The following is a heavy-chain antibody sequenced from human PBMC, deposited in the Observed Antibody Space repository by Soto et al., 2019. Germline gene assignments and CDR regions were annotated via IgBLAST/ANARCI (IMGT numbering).Heavy chain of an antibody. CDR1: GYTFTCYY. J-gene: IGHJ4*02. V-gene: IGHV1-46*01. Sequence: LVKVSCKASGYTFTCYYMHWVRHAPRQGLEWMGIINPSGGSTSYAQKFQGRVTMTRDTSTSTVYMELSSLRSEDTAVFFFEAEYCGSGVRSYLDYRGKGTLVTVSS. CDR2: INPSGGST. D-gene: IGHD3-10*02. CDR3: EAEYCGSGVRSYLDY.